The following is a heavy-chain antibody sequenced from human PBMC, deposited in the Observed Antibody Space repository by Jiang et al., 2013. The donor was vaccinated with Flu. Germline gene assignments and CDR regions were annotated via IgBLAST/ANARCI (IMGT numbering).Heavy chain of an antibody. CDR2: IYHTGST. Sequence: SGPGLVKPSQTLSLTCTVSGGSISSDNYYWTWIRHLPGKGLEWIGYIYHTGSTYYNPSLKSRVTISVDTSKNQFSLNLRSVTSADTALYYCARGFYFNYSYFDSWGQGTPGHRLL. V-gene: IGHV4-31*03. D-gene: IGHD2/OR15-2a*01. J-gene: IGHJ4*02. CDR1: GGSISSDNYY. CDR3: ARGFYFNYSYFDS.